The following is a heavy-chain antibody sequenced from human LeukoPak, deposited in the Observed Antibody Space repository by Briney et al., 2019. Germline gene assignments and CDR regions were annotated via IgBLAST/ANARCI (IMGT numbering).Heavy chain of an antibody. CDR3: ARIAAVHYFDY. V-gene: IGHV4-39*07. J-gene: IGHJ4*02. CDR1: GGSISSSSYY. D-gene: IGHD6-13*01. Sequence: PSETLSLTCTVSGGSISSSSYYWGWIRQPPGKGLEWIGSIYYSGSTYYNPSLKSRVTISVDTSKNQFSLKLSSVTAADTAVYYCARIAAVHYFDYWGQGTLVTVSS. CDR2: IYYSGST.